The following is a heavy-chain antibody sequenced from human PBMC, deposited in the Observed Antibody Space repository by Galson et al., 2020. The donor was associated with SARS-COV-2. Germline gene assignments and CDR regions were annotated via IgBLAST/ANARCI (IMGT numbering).Heavy chain of an antibody. D-gene: IGHD2-21*02. V-gene: IGHV4-34*01. CDR2: INSRGST. CDR3: AREENFFLVVTATRMCYFDY. CDR1: GGPYSDYY. Sequence: SQTLSLTCSVHGGPYSDYYWSWIRQPPGKGLDWHGEINSRGSTHYNASLKSRVTQSVDTSKNHFSLKLRSVTAADTAVYYCAREENFFLVVTATRMCYFDYWGRGTLATVSS. J-gene: IGHJ4*02.